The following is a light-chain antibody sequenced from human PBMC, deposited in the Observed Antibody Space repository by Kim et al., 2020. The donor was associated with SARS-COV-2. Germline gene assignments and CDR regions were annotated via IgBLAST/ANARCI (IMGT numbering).Light chain of an antibody. J-gene: IGKJ5*01. CDR1: ERVARSN. V-gene: IGKV3-20*01. CDR3: QQYGGSAIT. CDR2: GAS. Sequence: EIVLTQSPGTLSLSPGERATLSCRASERVARSNLAWYQQKPGQAPRLLIYGASSRATGIPDRFSGSGSGTDFTLTISRLEPEDFALYYCQQYGGSAITLGQGTRLEIK.